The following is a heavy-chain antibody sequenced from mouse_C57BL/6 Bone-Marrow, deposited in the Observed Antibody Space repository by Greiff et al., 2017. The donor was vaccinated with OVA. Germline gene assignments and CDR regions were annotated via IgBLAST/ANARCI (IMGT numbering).Heavy chain of an antibody. CDR3: GRRTFTTVVDYLDY. CDR2: INHSSGYT. Sequence: VQLQQSGAELAKPGASVKLSCKASGYTFTSYWMHWVKQRPGQGLEWIGYINHSSGYTKYNQKFKDKATLTADKSSSTAYMQLSSRTYEDSAVYYCGRRTFTTVVDYLDYWGQGTTLTVSS. V-gene: IGHV1-7*01. D-gene: IGHD1-1*01. J-gene: IGHJ2*01. CDR1: GYTFTSYW.